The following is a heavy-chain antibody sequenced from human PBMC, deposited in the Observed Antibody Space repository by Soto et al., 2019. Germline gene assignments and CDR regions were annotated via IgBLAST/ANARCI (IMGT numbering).Heavy chain of an antibody. J-gene: IGHJ4*02. D-gene: IGHD5-18*01. CDR3: ATSVNSAMAFDY. Sequence: QVQLLHSGAEVKKPGASVKVSCKASGYTFTHYYIHWVRQAPGQGLEWMGIINPNGGSTTYAQKFRAGFTMTRDTSTSTVYMELSSLRSEDSAVYYCATSVNSAMAFDYWGQGTLVTVSS. CDR2: INPNGGST. CDR1: GYTFTHYY. V-gene: IGHV1-46*01.